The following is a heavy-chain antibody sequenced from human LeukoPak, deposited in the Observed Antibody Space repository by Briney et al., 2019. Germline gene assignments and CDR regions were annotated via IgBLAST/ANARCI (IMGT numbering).Heavy chain of an antibody. CDR3: ARESGSVTSEVDFDY. J-gene: IGHJ4*02. Sequence: PGGSLRLSCAASGFTFRDYALHWVRQAPGKGLEWVALITYDGSTKKYADSAKGRFTISRDNAKNSLYLQMNSLRAEDTAVYYCARESGSVTSEVDFDYWGQGTLVTVSS. CDR1: GFTFRDYA. D-gene: IGHD4-17*01. CDR2: ITYDGSTK. V-gene: IGHV3-30*04.